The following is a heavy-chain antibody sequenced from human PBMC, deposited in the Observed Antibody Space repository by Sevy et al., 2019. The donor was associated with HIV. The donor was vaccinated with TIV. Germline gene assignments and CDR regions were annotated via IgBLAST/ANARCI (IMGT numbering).Heavy chain of an antibody. CDR3: ARASTEVNYYGSGSYLGY. Sequence: GSLRLSCAASGFTFSSYSMNWVRQAPGKGLEWVSYISSSSSTIYYADSVKGRFTISRDNAKNSLYLQMNSLRDEDTAVYYCARASTEVNYYGSGSYLGYWGQGTLVTVSS. CDR2: ISSSSSTI. CDR1: GFTFSSYS. V-gene: IGHV3-48*02. J-gene: IGHJ4*02. D-gene: IGHD3-10*01.